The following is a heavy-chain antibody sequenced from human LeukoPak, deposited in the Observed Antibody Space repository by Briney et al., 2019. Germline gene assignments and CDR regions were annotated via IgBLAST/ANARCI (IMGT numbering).Heavy chain of an antibody. CDR3: ARDARIQLWFYRDHYYMDV. Sequence: GGSLRLSCAASGFTFSGYSMNWVRQAPGKGLEWVSSISSSSSYIYYADSVKGRFTISRDNAKNSLYLQMNSLRAEDTAVYYCARDARIQLWFYRDHYYMDVWGKGTTVTVSS. CDR2: ISSSSSYI. D-gene: IGHD5-18*01. CDR1: GFTFSGYS. J-gene: IGHJ6*03. V-gene: IGHV3-21*01.